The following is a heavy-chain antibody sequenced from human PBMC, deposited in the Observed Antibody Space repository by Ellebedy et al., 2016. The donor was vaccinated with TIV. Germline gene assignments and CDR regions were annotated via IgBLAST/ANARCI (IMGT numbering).Heavy chain of an antibody. Sequence: GGSLRLXCTASGFMVSTYWMNWVRQAPGKGLEWVANIKLDGSERNHVDSVKGRFTISRDNAKNSLYLQMNSLRAEDTAVYYCATDAVRSGRFTMLDYWGQGALVTVSS. J-gene: IGHJ4*02. D-gene: IGHD3-3*01. CDR2: IKLDGSER. V-gene: IGHV3-7*01. CDR1: GFMVSTYW. CDR3: ATDAVRSGRFTMLDY.